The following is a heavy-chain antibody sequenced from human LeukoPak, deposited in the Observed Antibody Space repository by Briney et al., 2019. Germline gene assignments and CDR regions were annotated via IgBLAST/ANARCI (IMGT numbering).Heavy chain of an antibody. CDR2: INPSGGST. CDR3: ARDQGYCSSTSCYGVY. Sequence: ASVKVSCKASGYTFTSYYIHWVRQAPGQGLEWMGIINPSGGSTSYAQKFQGRVTMTRDTSTNTVYMELRSLTSDDTAVYYCARDQGYCSSTSCYGVYWGQGTLVTVSS. D-gene: IGHD2-2*01. CDR1: GYTFTSYY. V-gene: IGHV1-46*01. J-gene: IGHJ4*02.